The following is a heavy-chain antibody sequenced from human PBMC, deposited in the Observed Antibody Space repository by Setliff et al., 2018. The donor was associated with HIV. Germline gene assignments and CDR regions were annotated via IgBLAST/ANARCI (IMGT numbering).Heavy chain of an antibody. CDR3: AKDRAPGNPPLQWLGD. D-gene: IGHD6-19*01. CDR1: GFAFSDYD. CDR2: IGTGGDT. J-gene: IGHJ4*02. Sequence: GGSLRLSCATSGFAFSDYDFHWVRQVTGEGLEWVSAIGTGGDTYYVDSVKGRFTISRENARNSLYLQMNSLRAGDTAVYYCAKDRAPGNPPLQWLGDWGQGTLVTVSS. V-gene: IGHV3-13*01.